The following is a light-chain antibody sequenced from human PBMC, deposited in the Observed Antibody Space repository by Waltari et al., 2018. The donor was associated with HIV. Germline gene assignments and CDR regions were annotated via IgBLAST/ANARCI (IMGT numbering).Light chain of an antibody. J-gene: IGKJ3*01. CDR1: QSFSASY. CDR2: GAS. V-gene: IGKV3-20*01. Sequence: ELVLTQSPCTLSLSPGERAPLSCRASQSFSASYLAWYQQKPGQAPRLLSYGASSRATGIPDRFSGSGSGTDFTLTISRLEPEDFAVYYCQQYGTSSFTFGPGTKVHIK. CDR3: QQYGTSSFT.